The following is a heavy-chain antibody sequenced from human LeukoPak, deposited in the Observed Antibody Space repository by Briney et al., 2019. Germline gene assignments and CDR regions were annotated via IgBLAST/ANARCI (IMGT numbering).Heavy chain of an antibody. CDR1: GYTFTGYY. J-gene: IGHJ3*02. D-gene: IGHD3-3*01. Sequence: ASVKVSCKASGYTFTGYYMHWVRQAPGQGLEWMGWINPNSGGTNYAQKFQGRVTMTRDTSISTAYMELSRLRSDDTAVYYCARELRFLEWSFDAFDIWGQGTMVTVSS. CDR2: INPNSGGT. CDR3: ARELRFLEWSFDAFDI. V-gene: IGHV1-2*02.